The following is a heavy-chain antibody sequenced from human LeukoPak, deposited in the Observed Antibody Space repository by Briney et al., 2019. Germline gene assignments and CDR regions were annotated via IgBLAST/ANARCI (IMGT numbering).Heavy chain of an antibody. J-gene: IGHJ5*02. V-gene: IGHV1-2*02. D-gene: IGHD3-9*01. CDR3: ARLTERITISYHSNWFDP. CDR2: INPNSGGT. Sequence: ASVKVSCKASGYTFTGYYMDWVRQAPGQGRGWMGWINPNSGGTNYAQKFQGRVTMTRDTSISTAYMELSRLRSDDTAVYYCARLTERITISYHSNWFDPWGQGTLVTVSS. CDR1: GYTFTGYY.